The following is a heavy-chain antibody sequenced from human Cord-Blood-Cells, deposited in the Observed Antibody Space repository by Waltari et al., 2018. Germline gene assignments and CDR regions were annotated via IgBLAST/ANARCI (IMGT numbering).Heavy chain of an antibody. CDR1: GGTFSSYA. CDR2: IIPILGTA. D-gene: IGHD3-16*01. J-gene: IGHJ4*02. Sequence: QVQLVQSGAEVKKPGSSVKVSCKASGGTFSSYAISWVRQAPGQGLEWMGGIIPILGTANYAQKFQVRVTITADESTSTAYMELSSLRSEDTAVYYCAREENYDYVWGSSYFDYWGQGTLVTVSS. V-gene: IGHV1-69*12. CDR3: AREENYDYVWGSSYFDY.